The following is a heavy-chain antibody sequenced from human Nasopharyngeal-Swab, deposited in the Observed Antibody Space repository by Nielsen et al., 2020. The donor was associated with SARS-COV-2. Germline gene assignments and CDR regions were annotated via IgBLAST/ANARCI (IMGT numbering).Heavy chain of an antibody. CDR3: ATTSARSLWQWQITGGYFDY. CDR2: IYYSGST. V-gene: IGHV4-39*07. Sequence: GSLRLSCTVSGGSISSSSYYWGWIRQPPGKGLEWIGSIYYSGSTYYNPSLKSRLTISVDTSKNQFSLKLSSVTAADTAVYYCATTSARSLWQWQITGGYFDYWGQGTLVTVSS. J-gene: IGHJ4*02. D-gene: IGHD6-19*01. CDR1: GGSISSSSYY.